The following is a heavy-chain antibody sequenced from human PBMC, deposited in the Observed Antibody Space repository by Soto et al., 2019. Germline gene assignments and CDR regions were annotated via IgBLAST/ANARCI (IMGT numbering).Heavy chain of an antibody. Sequence: PGESLKISCKGSGYSFTSYWIGWVRQMPGKGLEWMGIIYPGDSDTRYSPSFQGQVTISADKSISTAYLQWSSLKASDTAMYYCARLYYGSGLGISVYYYYYGMDVWGQGTTVTVSS. D-gene: IGHD3-10*01. CDR1: GYSFTSYW. CDR2: IYPGDSDT. CDR3: ARLYYGSGLGISVYYYYYGMDV. J-gene: IGHJ6*02. V-gene: IGHV5-51*01.